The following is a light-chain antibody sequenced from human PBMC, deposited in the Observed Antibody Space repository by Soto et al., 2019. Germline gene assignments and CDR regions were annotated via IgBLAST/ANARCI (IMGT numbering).Light chain of an antibody. CDR1: ETIICH. V-gene: IGKV3-11*01. CDR2: DAS. J-gene: IGKJ1*01. Sequence: EIVLTQSPGTLSLSPGERATLSCRASETIICHLAGYQQKPGQAPRLLIYDASKRATGIPARFSGSGSGTDFTLTISSLEAEDFAVYYCQQRTLRRTFGQGTKVE. CDR3: QQRTLRRT.